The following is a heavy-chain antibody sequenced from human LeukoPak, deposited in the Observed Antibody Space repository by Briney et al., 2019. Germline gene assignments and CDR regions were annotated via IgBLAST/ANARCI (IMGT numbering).Heavy chain of an antibody. D-gene: IGHD6-13*01. CDR3: ARFIAAAGTDY. V-gene: IGHV4-34*01. J-gene: IGHJ4*02. CDR1: GGSFSGYY. Sequence: SETLSLTCAVYGGSFSGYYWSWIRQPPGKGLEWIGEINHSGSTNYNPSLKSRVTIPVDTSKNQFSLKLSSVTAADTAVYYCARFIAAAGTDYWGQGTLVTVSS. CDR2: INHSGST.